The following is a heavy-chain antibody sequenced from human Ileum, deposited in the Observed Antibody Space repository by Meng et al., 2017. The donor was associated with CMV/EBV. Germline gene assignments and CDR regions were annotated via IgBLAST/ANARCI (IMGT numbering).Heavy chain of an antibody. CDR3: AGHPASGYGD. CDR1: GGSDRSRSYY. V-gene: IGHV4-39*01. CDR2: INCKGSD. J-gene: IGHJ4*02. Sequence: LTCTVTGGSDRSRSYYWGWKRRAPEEEREWIENINCKGSDYYNPYLKSRVNISDGTAKYQLSRSLISGTGGGAAVYYCAGHPASGYGDWGQGTLVTVSS. D-gene: IGHD5-12*01.